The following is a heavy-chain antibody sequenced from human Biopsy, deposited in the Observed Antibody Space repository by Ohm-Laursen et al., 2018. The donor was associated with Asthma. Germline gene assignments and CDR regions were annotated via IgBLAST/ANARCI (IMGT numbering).Heavy chain of an antibody. CDR2: INSVFGTT. J-gene: IGHJ4*02. CDR1: GDTFNTYV. CDR3: ARKAGSCISRTCYSLDF. D-gene: IGHD2-2*01. Sequence: SSVKVSCKTLGDTFNTYVIGWVRQAPGQGLEWMGGINSVFGTTTYPQKFQDRVTITADDSTSTVYMELSSLRSEDTAVYYCARKAGSCISRTCYSLDFWGQGTLVTVSS. V-gene: IGHV1-69*01.